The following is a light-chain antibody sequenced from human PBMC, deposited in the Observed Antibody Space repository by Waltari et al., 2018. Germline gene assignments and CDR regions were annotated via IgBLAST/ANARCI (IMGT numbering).Light chain of an antibody. CDR1: QSVSRY. CDR2: GAS. Sequence: EIVLTQSPGTLSLSPGERATLSCRASQSVSRYLAWYQQKPGQAPRLLIYGASSRAPGIPDRFSGSGSWTDFSLTISRLEPEDFAVYYCQNHERLPAVFGQGTKVEIK. V-gene: IGKV3-20*01. CDR3: QNHERLPAV. J-gene: IGKJ1*01.